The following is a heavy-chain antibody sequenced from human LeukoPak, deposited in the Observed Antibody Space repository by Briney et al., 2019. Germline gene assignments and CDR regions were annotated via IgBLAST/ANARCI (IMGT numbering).Heavy chain of an antibody. CDR2: ISDSGGST. CDR3: AKTVRLRYFDWLFPYFDY. D-gene: IGHD3-9*01. CDR1: GFTFSRYA. J-gene: IGHJ4*02. V-gene: IGHV3-23*01. Sequence: GGSLRLSCAASGFTFSRYAMSWVGQPPGKGLEGGADISDSGGSTYYPAPEKGRFTISRDNSKNTLYLQMNSLRAEDTAVYYCAKTVRLRYFDWLFPYFDYWGQGTLVTVSS.